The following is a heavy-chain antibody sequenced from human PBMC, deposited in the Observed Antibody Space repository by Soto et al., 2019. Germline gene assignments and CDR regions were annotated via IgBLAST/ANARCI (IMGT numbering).Heavy chain of an antibody. CDR1: GFTFSSYA. CDR2: ISGSGGST. J-gene: IGHJ4*02. CDR3: AKYYYDSSGYYYLFGLFDY. V-gene: IGHV3-23*01. D-gene: IGHD3-22*01. Sequence: PGGSLRLSCAASGFTFSSYAMSWVRQAPGKGLDWVSAISGSGGSTYYADSVKGRFTISRDNSKNTLYLQMNSLRAEDTAVYYCAKYYYDSSGYYYLFGLFDYWGQGTLVTVSS.